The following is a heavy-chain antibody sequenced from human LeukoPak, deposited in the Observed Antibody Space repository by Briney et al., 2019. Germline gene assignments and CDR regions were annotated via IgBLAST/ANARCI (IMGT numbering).Heavy chain of an antibody. V-gene: IGHV3-66*02. D-gene: IGHD3-22*01. J-gene: IGHJ3*02. CDR2: IYSGGST. Sequence: GGSLRLSCAASGFTVSSNYMSWVRQAPGKGLEWVSVIYSGGSTYYADSVKGRFTISRDNSKNTLYLQMNSLRAEDTAVYYCAKGDYDSSGYDAFDIWGQGTMVTASS. CDR3: AKGDYDSSGYDAFDI. CDR1: GFTVSSNY.